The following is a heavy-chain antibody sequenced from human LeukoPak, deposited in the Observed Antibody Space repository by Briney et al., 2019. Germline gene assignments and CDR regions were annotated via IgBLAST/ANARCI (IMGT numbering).Heavy chain of an antibody. CDR3: ARADCSSGSCYSDLYYMDV. Sequence: ASVKVSCKASGYTFTGYYMHWVRQAPGQGLEWMGWINPNSGGTYYAQKFQGRVTMTRDTSISTAYMELSRLTYDDTAVYYCARADCSSGSCYSDLYYMDVWGKGTTVTVSS. D-gene: IGHD2-15*01. CDR2: INPNSGGT. CDR1: GYTFTGYY. V-gene: IGHV1-2*02. J-gene: IGHJ6*03.